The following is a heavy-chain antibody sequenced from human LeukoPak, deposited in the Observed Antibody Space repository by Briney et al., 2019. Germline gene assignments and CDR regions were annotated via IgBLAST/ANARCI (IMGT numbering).Heavy chain of an antibody. CDR3: AREDSSSGGGDFDY. V-gene: IGHV4-4*07. J-gene: IGHJ4*02. CDR1: GGSISSYY. D-gene: IGHD6-13*01. Sequence: SETLSLTCTVSGGSISSYYWSWIRQPAGKGLEWIGRIYSSGSTDYNPSLKSRVTISVDTSKNQFSLKLSSVTAADTAVYYCAREDSSSGGGDFDYWGQGTLVTVSS. CDR2: IYSSGST.